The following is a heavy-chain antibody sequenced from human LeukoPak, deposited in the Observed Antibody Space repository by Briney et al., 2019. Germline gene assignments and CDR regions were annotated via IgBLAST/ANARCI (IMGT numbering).Heavy chain of an antibody. CDR3: AREADDSSGDTDAFGI. CDR2: IYYSGST. D-gene: IGHD3-22*01. CDR1: GGSISSGGYY. V-gene: IGHV4-31*03. Sequence: SQTLSLTCTVSGGSISSGGYYWSWIRQHPGKGLEWIGYIYYSGSTYYNPSLKSRVTISVDTSKNQFSLKLSSVTAADTAVYYCAREADDSSGDTDAFGIWGQGTMVTVSS. J-gene: IGHJ3*02.